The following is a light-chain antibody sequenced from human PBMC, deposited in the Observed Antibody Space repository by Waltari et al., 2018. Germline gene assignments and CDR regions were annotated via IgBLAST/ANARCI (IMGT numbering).Light chain of an antibody. CDR2: DVS. Sequence: QSALTQPRQVSGSPGQSVTISCTGTSSYVGGYNYVTWYQQHPGKAPKLLFYDVSKRPSGVPDRFSGSKSGNTASLTISGLQAEDEADYYCCSYAGSYTSLFGGGTKLTVL. J-gene: IGLJ2*01. CDR3: CSYAGSYTSL. CDR1: SSYVGGYNY. V-gene: IGLV2-11*01.